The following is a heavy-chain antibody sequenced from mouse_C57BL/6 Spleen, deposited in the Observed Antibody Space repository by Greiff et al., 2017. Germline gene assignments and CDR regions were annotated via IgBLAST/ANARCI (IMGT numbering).Heavy chain of an antibody. CDR3: GQDYFDY. V-gene: IGHV1-50*01. J-gene: IGHJ2*01. CDR1: GYTFTSYW. CDR2: IDPSDSYT. D-gene: IGHD3-2*01. Sequence: QVQLQQPGAELVKPGASVKLSCKASGYTFTSYWMQWVKQRPGQGLEWIGEIDPSDSYTNYNQKFTGKATLTVDTSSSTAYMQRSSLTSEDSAVYYCGQDYFDYWGQGTTLTVSS.